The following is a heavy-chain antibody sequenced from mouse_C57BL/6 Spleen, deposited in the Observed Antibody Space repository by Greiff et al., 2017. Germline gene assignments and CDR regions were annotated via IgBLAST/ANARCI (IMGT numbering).Heavy chain of an antibody. CDR2: IDPETGGT. CDR3: TRYYYGNGFDY. Sequence: VQGVESGAELVRPGASVTLSCKASGYTFTDYEMHWVKQTPVHGLEWIGAIDPETGGTAYNQKFKGKAILTADKSSSTAYMELRSLTSEDSAVYYCTRYYYGNGFDYWGQGTTLTVSS. CDR1: GYTFTDYE. V-gene: IGHV1-15*01. D-gene: IGHD2-1*01. J-gene: IGHJ2*01.